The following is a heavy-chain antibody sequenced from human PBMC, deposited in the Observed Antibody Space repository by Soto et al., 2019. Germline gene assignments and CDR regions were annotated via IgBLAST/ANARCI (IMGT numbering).Heavy chain of an antibody. Sequence: EVQLLESGGGLVQPGGSLRLSCEASGFSLSDYVMSWVRQAPGKGLEWVSAISGIVSSIFYTDSVKGRFTLSRDSSKNTLYLEMNSLRVEDTAVYYCASIYSSGGDWDFDLWGRGTQVSVSS. J-gene: IGHJ2*01. V-gene: IGHV3-23*01. CDR1: GFSLSDYV. CDR2: ISGIVSSI. D-gene: IGHD2-15*01. CDR3: ASIYSSGGDWDFDL.